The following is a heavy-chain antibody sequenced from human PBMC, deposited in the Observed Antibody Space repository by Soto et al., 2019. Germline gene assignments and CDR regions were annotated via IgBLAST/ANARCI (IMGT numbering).Heavy chain of an antibody. CDR1: GYSFAGYW. CDR2: IDPSDSQT. V-gene: IGHV5-10-1*01. CDR3: ARQIYDSDTGPNFQYYFDS. Sequence: LKISCKGSGYSFAGYWITWVRQKPGKGLEWMGRIDPSDSQTYYSPSFRGHVTIPVTKSVTTVFLQWSSLRASDTAMYYCARQIYDSDTGPNFQYYFDSWGQGTPVTVSS. D-gene: IGHD3-22*01. J-gene: IGHJ4*02.